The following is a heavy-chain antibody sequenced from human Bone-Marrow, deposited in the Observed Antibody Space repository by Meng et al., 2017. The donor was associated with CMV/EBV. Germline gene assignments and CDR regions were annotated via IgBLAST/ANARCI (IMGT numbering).Heavy chain of an antibody. CDR3: ARAPHPNEYGDCRGALNV. J-gene: IGHJ3*01. D-gene: IGHD4-17*01. CDR1: AFTFSSYP. CDR2: ISSDGSNK. V-gene: IGHV3-30-3*01. Sequence: GESLKISCAASAFTFSSYPMPWVRQAPGKGLEWMALISSDGSNKQYADSVKGRFTISRDNSRNDNYLQMTILRSEGTATYFCARAPHPNEYGDCRGALNVWGRGTLVTVSS.